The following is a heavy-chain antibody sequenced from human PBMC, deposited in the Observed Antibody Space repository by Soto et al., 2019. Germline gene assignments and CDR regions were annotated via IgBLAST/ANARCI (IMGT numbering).Heavy chain of an antibody. CDR2: IYQSVNT. V-gene: IGHV4-4*02. Sequence: QVQLQESGPGLVKPSGTLSLTCAVSGVSINNSNWWSWVRQPPGKGLEWIGEIYQSVNTNYNPSLXXRXTXXVDKSKNQFSLNLISMTPADTAVYYCALTSGASFYWGQGTLVTVSS. CDR3: ALTSGASFY. D-gene: IGHD2-15*01. CDR1: GVSINNSNW. J-gene: IGHJ4*02.